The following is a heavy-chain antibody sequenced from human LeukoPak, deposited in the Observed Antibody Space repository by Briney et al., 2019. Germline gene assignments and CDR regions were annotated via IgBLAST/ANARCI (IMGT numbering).Heavy chain of an antibody. CDR3: ARGVRDILSGYYTDYYFYYMDV. CDR2: ISSSLDSNI. J-gene: IGHJ6*03. V-gene: IGHV3-48*01. Sequence: GRSLRLSCAASGFTFSSYGMHWVRQAPGKGLEWVSFISSSLDSNIYYADSVKGRFTISRDNAKNSLYLQMNSLRAEDTAVYYCARGVRDILSGYYTDYYFYYMDVWGKGTTVTVSS. D-gene: IGHD3-9*01. CDR1: GFTFSSYG.